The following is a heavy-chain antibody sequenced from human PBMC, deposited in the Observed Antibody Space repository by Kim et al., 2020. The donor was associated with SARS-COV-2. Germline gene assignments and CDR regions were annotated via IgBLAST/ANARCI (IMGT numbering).Heavy chain of an antibody. D-gene: IGHD3-10*01. CDR1: GFTFSSYA. J-gene: IGHJ4*02. CDR3: AKDLWGGSGSLFLKPLDY. Sequence: GGSLRLSCAASGFTFSSYAMTWVRQAPGKELEWVSAISGSGGSTYYADSVKGRFTISRDNSKNTLYLQMNSLRSEDTAVYYCAKDLWGGSGSLFLKPLDYWGQGTLVTVSS. V-gene: IGHV3-23*01. CDR2: ISGSGGST.